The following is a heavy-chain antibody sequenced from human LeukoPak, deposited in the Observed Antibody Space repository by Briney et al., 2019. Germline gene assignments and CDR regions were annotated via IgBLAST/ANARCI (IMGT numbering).Heavy chain of an antibody. V-gene: IGHV3-23*01. CDR2: ISGSGGST. J-gene: IGHJ4*02. Sequence: GGSLRLSCAASGFTFSSYGMSWVRQAPGRGLEWVSAISGSGGSTYYADSVEGRFTISRDNSKNTLYLQMNSLRAEDTAVYYCAKRVVGATGGGYYFDYWGQGTLVTVSS. CDR3: AKRVVGATGGGYYFDY. D-gene: IGHD1-26*01. CDR1: GFTFSSYG.